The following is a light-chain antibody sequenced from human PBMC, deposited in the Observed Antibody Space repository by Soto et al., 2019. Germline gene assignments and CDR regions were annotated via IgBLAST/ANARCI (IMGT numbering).Light chain of an antibody. CDR1: QNIVDW. Sequence: DIPMPQSPSTLCASVGDTVTFACRASQNIVDWLAWYKQKPGKAPKLLSYKASNLESGVPSRFGGSGSGSEFTLTISNLQADDFETYYCQQYKDSPWTFGQGTKVDI. V-gene: IGKV1-5*03. J-gene: IGKJ1*01. CDR2: KAS. CDR3: QQYKDSPWT.